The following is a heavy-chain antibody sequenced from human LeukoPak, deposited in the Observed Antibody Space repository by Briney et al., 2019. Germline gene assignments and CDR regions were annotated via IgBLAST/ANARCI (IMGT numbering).Heavy chain of an antibody. CDR3: AKALVAYCGGDCASLGAFDI. CDR2: IYYPGST. J-gene: IGHJ3*02. V-gene: IGHV4-39*01. CDR1: GGSISRSGYY. Sequence: SETLSLTCTVSGGSISRSGYYWVWIRQPPGKGLEWIGSIYYPGSTYYNPSLRSRVTISVDTSKNQFSLKLSSVTAADTAVYYCAKALVAYCGGDCASLGAFDIWGQGTMVTVSS. D-gene: IGHD2-21*01.